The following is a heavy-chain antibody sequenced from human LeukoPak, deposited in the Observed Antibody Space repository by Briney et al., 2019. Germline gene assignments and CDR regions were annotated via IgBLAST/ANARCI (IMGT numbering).Heavy chain of an antibody. CDR2: IYNSGST. J-gene: IGHJ4*02. Sequence: SETLSLTCTVSGGSVSDNNFFWNWIRQPPGKGLEWVGYIYNSGSTNYNPALNSRVTISVDTSNNQFSLKLSSVIAADTAVYYCAGLEAHRPLDYWGQGTLVIVSS. CDR1: GGSVSDNNFF. V-gene: IGHV4-61*01. CDR3: AGLEAHRPLDY.